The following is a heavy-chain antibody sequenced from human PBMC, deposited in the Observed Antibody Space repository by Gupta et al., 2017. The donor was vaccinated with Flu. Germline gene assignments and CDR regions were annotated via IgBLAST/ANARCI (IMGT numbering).Heavy chain of an antibody. CDR2: IWFDGSNK. J-gene: IGHJ6*02. V-gene: IGHV3-33*01. CDR3: ARRSRVFGVVTVPDYGMDV. D-gene: IGHD3-3*01. Sequence: QVQLVESGGGVVQPGRSLRLSCAASGFTFSNYGMHWVRQAPGKGPEWVAFIWFDGSNKYYVDSVKGRFTISRDNSRNTLYLQINSLRVEDTAVYYCARRSRVFGVVTVPDYGMDVWGQGTTVTVSS. CDR1: GFTFSNYG.